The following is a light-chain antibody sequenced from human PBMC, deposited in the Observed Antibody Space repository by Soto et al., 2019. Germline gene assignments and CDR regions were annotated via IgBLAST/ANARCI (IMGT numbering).Light chain of an antibody. Sequence: QSVLTQPPSVSAAPGQTVTISCSGSSSNIANNYVSWYQQLPTTAPKLLIYDNNKRPSGIPDRFSGSKSGTSATLGITGLQTGDEADYYCGTWDSSLSALVFGGGTKLTVL. J-gene: IGLJ2*01. CDR1: SSNIANNY. CDR2: DNN. V-gene: IGLV1-51*01. CDR3: GTWDSSLSALV.